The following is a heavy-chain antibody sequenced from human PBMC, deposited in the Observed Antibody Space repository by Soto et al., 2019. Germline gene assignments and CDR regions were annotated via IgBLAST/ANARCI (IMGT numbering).Heavy chain of an antibody. CDR1: GYTLTELS. V-gene: IGHV1-24*01. Sequence: ASVKVSCKVSGYTLTELSMHWVRQAPGKGLEWMGGFDPEDGETIYAQKFQGRVTISVDTSKNQFSLKLSSVTAADTAVYYCARDIRIGSDNKNWNRRLSYYYYMDVWGKGTTVTVSS. CDR3: ARDIRIGSDNKNWNRRLSYYYYMDV. D-gene: IGHD1-1*01. CDR2: FDPEDGET. J-gene: IGHJ6*03.